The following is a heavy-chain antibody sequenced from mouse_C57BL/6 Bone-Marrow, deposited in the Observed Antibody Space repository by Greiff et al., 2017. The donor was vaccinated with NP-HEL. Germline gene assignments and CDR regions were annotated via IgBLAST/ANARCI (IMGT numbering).Heavy chain of an antibody. D-gene: IGHD2-4*01. CDR2: ISYDGSN. V-gene: IGHV3-6*01. CDR1: GYSITSGYY. CDR3: ARGDYDYDGDYYAMDY. Sequence: EVQLQQSGPGLVKPSQSLSLTCSVTGYSITSGYYWNWIRQFPGNKLEWMGYISYDGSNNYNPSLKNRISITRDTSKNQFFLKLNSVTTEDTATYYCARGDYDYDGDYYAMDYWGQGTSVTVSS. J-gene: IGHJ4*01.